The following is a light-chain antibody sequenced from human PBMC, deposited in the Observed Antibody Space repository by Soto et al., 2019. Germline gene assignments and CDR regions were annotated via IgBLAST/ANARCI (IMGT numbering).Light chain of an antibody. Sequence: DIQMTQSPSSLSASVGDRVTIICQASQDITNYLNWYQQKPGKAPKLLIYDASNLETGVPSRFSGSVSGTHFSFTISSLLPEDIATYYCQQFDNVPFTFGQGTRLEMK. CDR2: DAS. CDR1: QDITNY. CDR3: QQFDNVPFT. J-gene: IGKJ5*01. V-gene: IGKV1-33*01.